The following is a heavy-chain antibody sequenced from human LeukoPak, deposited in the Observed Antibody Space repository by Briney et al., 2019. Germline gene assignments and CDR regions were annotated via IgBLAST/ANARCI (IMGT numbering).Heavy chain of an antibody. CDR3: AKGGSGSYYNDVDY. D-gene: IGHD3-10*01. CDR1: GFTFGRYA. Sequence: GGSLRLSCAASGFTFGRYAMSWVRQAPGKGLEWVAVISYDGSNKYYADSVKGRFTISRDNSKNTLYLQMNSLRAEDTAVYYCAKGGSGSYYNDVDYWGQGTLVTVSS. J-gene: IGHJ4*02. CDR2: ISYDGSNK. V-gene: IGHV3-30*18.